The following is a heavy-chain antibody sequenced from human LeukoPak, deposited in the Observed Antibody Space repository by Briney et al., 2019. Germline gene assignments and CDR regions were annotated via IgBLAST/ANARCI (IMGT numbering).Heavy chain of an antibody. CDR1: GYTFTSNY. J-gene: IGHJ4*02. D-gene: IGHD2-15*01. V-gene: IGHV1-69*06. CDR2: IIPIFGTA. Sequence: RASVKVSCKAFGYTFTSNYMHWVRQAPGQGPEWMGGIIPIFGTANYAQNFQGRVTITADKFTSTAYMELSSLRSEDTAVYYCARLSCSGGTCYSSRGNFDYWGQGTLVTVSS. CDR3: ARLSCSGGTCYSSRGNFDY.